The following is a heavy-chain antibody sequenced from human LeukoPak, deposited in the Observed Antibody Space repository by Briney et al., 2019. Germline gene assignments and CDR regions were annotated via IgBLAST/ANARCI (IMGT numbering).Heavy chain of an antibody. V-gene: IGHV1-46*01. CDR2: INPSGSST. CDR1: GYSFTSHY. J-gene: IGHJ5*02. D-gene: IGHD1-26*01. CDR3: ARDNSVGDVAWWFDP. Sequence: ASVKVSCKASGYSFTSHYMHWVRQAPGQGLEWLGLINPSGSSTLYAQKFQGRVTMTRGMSTTTDYMELSSLRSEDTAFYYCARDNSVGDVAWWFDPWGQGTLVTVSS.